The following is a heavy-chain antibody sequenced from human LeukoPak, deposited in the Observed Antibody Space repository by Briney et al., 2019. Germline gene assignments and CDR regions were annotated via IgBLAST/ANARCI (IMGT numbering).Heavy chain of an antibody. Sequence: GGSLRLSCAASGFTFSVYDMYWIRQSPGKGLECVSVISRGGISYYADSVKGRFTISRDNTKNTLYLQMNSLRAEDTAVYYCSKKGQADDDGKPDWGQGTLVTVSP. J-gene: IGHJ4*02. CDR2: ISRGGIS. CDR1: GFTFSVYD. V-gene: IGHV3-23*01. D-gene: IGHD1-1*01. CDR3: SKKGQADDDGKPD.